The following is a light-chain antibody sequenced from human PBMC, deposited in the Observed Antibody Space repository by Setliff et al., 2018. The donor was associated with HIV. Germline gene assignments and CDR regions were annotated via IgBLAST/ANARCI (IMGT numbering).Light chain of an antibody. CDR3: SSYTRTITYVL. CDR1: ISDIGGYNF. Sequence: QSVLTQPASVSGSPGQSITISCTGSISDIGGYNFVSWYQQYPGKAPKLMIFDVNRRPSGIPDRFSASKSGNTASLTISGLQAEDEADYFCSSYTRTITYVLFGGGTKGTV. CDR2: DVN. V-gene: IGLV2-14*03. J-gene: IGLJ2*01.